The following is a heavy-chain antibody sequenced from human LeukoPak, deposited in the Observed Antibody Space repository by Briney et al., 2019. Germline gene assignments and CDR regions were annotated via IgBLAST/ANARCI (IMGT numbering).Heavy chain of an antibody. D-gene: IGHD2-2*02. CDR1: GYTFTGYD. J-gene: IGHJ5*02. CDR2: INPNGGGT. CDR3: ARVGCSDISCYTWFDP. V-gene: IGHV1-2*02. Sequence: ASVKVSCKASGYTFTGYDIHWVRQAPGQGLEWMGWINPNGGGTKYAQRFQGRVTETRDTSISTAYMELNKLRSDDTAFYYCARVGCSDISCYTWFDPWGQGTLVTVSS.